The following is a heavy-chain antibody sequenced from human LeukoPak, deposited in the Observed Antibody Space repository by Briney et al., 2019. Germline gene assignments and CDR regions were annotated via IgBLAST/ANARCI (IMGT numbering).Heavy chain of an antibody. CDR2: IIPIFGTA. CDR1: GGTFSSYA. J-gene: IGHJ2*01. V-gene: IGHV1-69*05. D-gene: IGHD3-10*01. Sequence: SVKVSCKASGGTFSSYAISWVRQAPGQGLEWMGRIIPIFGTASYAQKFQGRVTITTDESTSTAYMELSSLRSEDTAVYYCARDHRLTMVRGVTHHWYFDLWGRGTLVTVSS. CDR3: ARDHRLTMVRGVTHHWYFDL.